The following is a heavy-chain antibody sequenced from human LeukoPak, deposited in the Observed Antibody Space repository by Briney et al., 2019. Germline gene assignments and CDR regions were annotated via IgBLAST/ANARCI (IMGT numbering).Heavy chain of an antibody. Sequence: PGGSLRLSCAASGFTFDDYTMHWVRQAPGKGLEWVSLISWDGGSTYYADSVKGRFTISRDNAKNSLYLQMNSLRAEDTAVYYCARAHHRRVYDYVWGSYPYWGQGTLVTVPS. CDR2: ISWDGGST. CDR3: ARAHHRRVYDYVWGSYPY. D-gene: IGHD3-16*02. CDR1: GFTFDDYT. V-gene: IGHV3-43*01. J-gene: IGHJ4*02.